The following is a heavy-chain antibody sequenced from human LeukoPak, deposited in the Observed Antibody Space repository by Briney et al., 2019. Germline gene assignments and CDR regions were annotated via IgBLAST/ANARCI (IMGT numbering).Heavy chain of an antibody. D-gene: IGHD6-19*01. CDR3: ARDGVTGGSGWMEAAFDI. Sequence: EASVKVSCKASGGTFSSYAISWVRQAPGQGLEWMGGIIPIFGTASYAQKFQGRVTITTDESTSTAYKELSSLRSEDTAVYYCARDGVTGGSGWMEAAFDIWGQGTMVTVSS. CDR1: GGTFSSYA. CDR2: IIPIFGTA. V-gene: IGHV1-69*05. J-gene: IGHJ3*02.